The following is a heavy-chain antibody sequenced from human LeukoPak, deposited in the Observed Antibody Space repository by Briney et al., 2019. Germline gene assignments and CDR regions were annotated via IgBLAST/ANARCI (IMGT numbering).Heavy chain of an antibody. CDR2: INPSGGTT. Sequence: ASVKVSCKASGYTFTSYYMHWVRQAPGQGLEWMGLINPSGGTTRYAQKFQGRVTMTRDTSINTAYMELSSLRFDDTAVYYCARGATAGRFSLRPTGAYYMDVWGKGTTVTVSS. D-gene: IGHD6-13*01. V-gene: IGHV1-46*01. CDR3: ARGATAGRFSLRPTGAYYMDV. J-gene: IGHJ6*03. CDR1: GYTFTSYY.